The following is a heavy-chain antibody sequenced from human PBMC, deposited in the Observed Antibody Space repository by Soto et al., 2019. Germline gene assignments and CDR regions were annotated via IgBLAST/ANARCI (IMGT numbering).Heavy chain of an antibody. J-gene: IGHJ4*02. V-gene: IGHV4-39*01. CDR2: IYYSGST. D-gene: IGHD2-15*01. CDR1: GGSISSSSYY. Sequence: SETLSLTCTVAGGSISSSSYYWGWIRQPPGKGLEWIGSIYYSGSTYYNPSLKSRVTISVDTSKNQFSLKLSSVTAADTAVYYCESIVVVVAATQDLDYWGQGTLVNVSS. CDR3: ESIVVVVAATQDLDY.